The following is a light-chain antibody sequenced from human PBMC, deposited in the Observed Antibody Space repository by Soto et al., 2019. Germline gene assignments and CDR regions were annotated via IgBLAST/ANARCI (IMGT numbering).Light chain of an antibody. Sequence: EIVMTHSPATLSVSPFERSTLSCRASQIVSSNLAWYQQKPGQAPRLLIYGASTRATGIPARFSGSGSGTEFTLTISSLQSEDFAIYYCQQCNNWPITFGQGTRLAIK. J-gene: IGKJ5*01. CDR3: QQCNNWPIT. CDR1: QIVSSN. V-gene: IGKV3-15*01. CDR2: GAS.